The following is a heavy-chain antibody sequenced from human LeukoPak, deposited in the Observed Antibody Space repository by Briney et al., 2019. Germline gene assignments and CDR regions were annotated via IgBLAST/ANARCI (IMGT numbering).Heavy chain of an antibody. CDR1: GGSISSYY. CDR2: IYYSGST. J-gene: IGHJ4*02. CDR3: ARHPVHYYDSSGYYF. D-gene: IGHD3-22*01. V-gene: IGHV4-59*08. Sequence: SQTLSLTCTVSGGSISSYYCSWIRQPPGKGLGWIGYIYYSGSTYYNPSLKSRVTISVDTSKNQFSLKLSSVTAADTAVYYCARHPVHYYDSSGYYFWGQGTLVTVSS.